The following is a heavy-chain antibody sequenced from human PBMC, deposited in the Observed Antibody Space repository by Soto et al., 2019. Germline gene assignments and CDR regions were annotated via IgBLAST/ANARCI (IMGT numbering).Heavy chain of an antibody. J-gene: IGHJ6*02. CDR2: IYYSGST. V-gene: IGHV4-31*03. CDR1: GGSISSGGYY. CDR3: ARFLYYASGSQNPLNYYYYGMDV. Sequence: PSETLSLTCTVSGGSISSGGYYWSWIRQHPGKGLEWIGYIYYSGSTYYNPSLKSRVTISVDTSKNQFSLRLSSVTAADTAVYYCARFLYYASGSQNPLNYYYYGMDVWGQGTTVTVSS. D-gene: IGHD3-10*01.